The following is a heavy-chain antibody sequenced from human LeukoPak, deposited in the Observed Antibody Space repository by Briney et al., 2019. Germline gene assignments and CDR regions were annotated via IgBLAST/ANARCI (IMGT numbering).Heavy chain of an antibody. CDR2: ISSSGSTI. D-gene: IGHD3-9*01. Sequence: GGSLRLSCAASGFTFSDYYMSWIRQAPGKGLEWVSYISSSGSTIYYADSVKGRFTISRDNAKNSLYLQMNSLRAEDTALYYCAKDMDDILTGLGDYWGQGTLVTVSS. J-gene: IGHJ4*02. CDR1: GFTFSDYY. CDR3: AKDMDDILTGLGDY. V-gene: IGHV3-11*01.